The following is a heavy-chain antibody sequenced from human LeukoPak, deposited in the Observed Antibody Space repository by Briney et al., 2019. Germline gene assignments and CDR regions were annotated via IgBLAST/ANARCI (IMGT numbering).Heavy chain of an antibody. D-gene: IGHD3-3*01. CDR1: AFTFSSSW. V-gene: IGHV3-74*01. J-gene: IGHJ6*02. CDR3: ARKAIFAYGMDV. Sequence: GGSLRLSCAASAFTFSSSWMHWVRQVPEKGLLWVSRINSDGSTSRYADSVKGRFTISRDNAKNTLYLQMNSLRAEDTAVYYCARKAIFAYGMDVWGQGTTVTVSS. CDR2: INSDGSTS.